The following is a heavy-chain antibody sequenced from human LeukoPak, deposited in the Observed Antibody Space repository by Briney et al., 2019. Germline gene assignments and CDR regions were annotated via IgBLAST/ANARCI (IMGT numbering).Heavy chain of an antibody. V-gene: IGHV3-23*01. Sequence: GGSLRLSCAASGFTFSIYAMSWVRQAPGKGLEWVSVISGSDGRTYYAESVKGRFTISRDNSKKTLHLQLNSLRAEDTAVYYCAKHRENFGDSCLDDYWGQGTLVTVSS. CDR2: ISGSDGRT. D-gene: IGHD4-17*01. J-gene: IGHJ4*02. CDR3: AKHRENFGDSCLDDY. CDR1: GFTFSIYA.